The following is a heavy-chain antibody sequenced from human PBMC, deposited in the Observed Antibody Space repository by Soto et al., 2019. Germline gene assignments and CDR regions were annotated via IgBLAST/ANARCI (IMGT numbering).Heavy chain of an antibody. V-gene: IGHV1-18*01. CDR2: ISAYNGNT. D-gene: IGHD3-10*01. CDR1: GYTFTSYG. Sequence: QVQLVQSGAEVKKPGASVKVCCKASGYTFTSYGISWVRQAPGQGLEWMGWISAYNGNTNYAQKLQGRVTMTTDTSTSTAYMELRSLRSDDTAVYYCASHQSSTYYYGSGSYTFDPWGQGTLVTVSS. CDR3: ASHQSSTYYYGSGSYTFDP. J-gene: IGHJ5*02.